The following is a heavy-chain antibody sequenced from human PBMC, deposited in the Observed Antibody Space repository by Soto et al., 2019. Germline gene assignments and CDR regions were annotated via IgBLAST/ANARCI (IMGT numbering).Heavy chain of an antibody. J-gene: IGHJ6*03. V-gene: IGHV1-18*01. CDR1: GYTFTSYG. CDR2: ISAYNGNT. CDR3: ARVRGFTVTTFYYYYMDV. Sequence: QVQLVQSGAEVKKPGASVKVSCKASGYTFTSYGISWVRQAPGQGLEWMGWISAYNGNTNYAQKLQGRVTMTTDTSTSTAYMELRSLRSDATAVYYCARVRGFTVTTFYYYYMDVWGKGTTVTVSS. D-gene: IGHD4-17*01.